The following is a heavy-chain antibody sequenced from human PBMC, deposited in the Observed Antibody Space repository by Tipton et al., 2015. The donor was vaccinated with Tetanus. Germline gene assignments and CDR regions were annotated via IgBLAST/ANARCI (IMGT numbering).Heavy chain of an antibody. Sequence: SLRLSCAASGFTFSNYGMSWVRQAPGKGLEWVLYIGPSSTTIYYADFVKGRFTISRDNAQNSLYLQMNSLGDEDTAVYYCARAAYSSTPDHGGQGTLVTVSS. CDR2: IGPSSTTI. CDR1: GFTFSNYG. CDR3: ARAAYSSTPDH. V-gene: IGHV3-48*02. D-gene: IGHD6-13*01. J-gene: IGHJ4*02.